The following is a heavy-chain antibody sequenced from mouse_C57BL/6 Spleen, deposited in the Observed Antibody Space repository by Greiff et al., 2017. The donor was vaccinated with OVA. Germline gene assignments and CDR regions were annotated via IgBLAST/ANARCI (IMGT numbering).Heavy chain of an antibody. CDR3: VRQGWLLHYYAMDY. Sequence: DVMLVESGGGLVQPKGLLKLSCAASGFSFNTYAMNWVRQDPGTGLEWVGRKRSKSNNYAIYYADSVKDRFTISRDDSESMLYLQMNNLKTEDTAMYYCVRQGWLLHYYAMDYWGQGTSVTVSS. CDR1: GFSFNTYA. D-gene: IGHD2-3*01. V-gene: IGHV10-1*01. CDR2: KRSKSNNYAI. J-gene: IGHJ4*01.